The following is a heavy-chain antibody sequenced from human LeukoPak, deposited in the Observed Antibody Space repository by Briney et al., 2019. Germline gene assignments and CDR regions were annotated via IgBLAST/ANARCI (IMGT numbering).Heavy chain of an antibody. V-gene: IGHV3-30*04. CDR2: ISYDGSNK. CDR3: ARDRALEDYGMDV. CDR1: GFTFSSYA. J-gene: IGHJ6*04. D-gene: IGHD3-3*01. Sequence: GGSLRLSCAASGFTFSSYAMHWVRQAPGKGLEWVAVISYDGSNKYYADSVKGRFTISRDNSKNTLYLQMNSLRAEDTAVYYCARDRALEDYGMDVWGKGTTVTVSS.